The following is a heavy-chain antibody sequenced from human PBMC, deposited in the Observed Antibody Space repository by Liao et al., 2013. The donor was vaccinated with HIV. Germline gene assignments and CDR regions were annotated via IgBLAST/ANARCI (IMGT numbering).Heavy chain of an antibody. D-gene: IGHD3-10*01. CDR3: ARDGGSGRRRFDS. Sequence: QVQLQESGPGLVKPSQTLSLTCTVSGGSINSGSYFWSWIRQPAGKGLEWIGRIYTSGSTDYNPSLKSRVTISVDTSKNQFSLKLSSVTAADTAVYYCARDGGSGRRRFDSWGQGTLVTVSS. V-gene: IGHV4-61*02. J-gene: IGHJ4*02. CDR1: GGSINSGSYF. CDR2: IYTSGST.